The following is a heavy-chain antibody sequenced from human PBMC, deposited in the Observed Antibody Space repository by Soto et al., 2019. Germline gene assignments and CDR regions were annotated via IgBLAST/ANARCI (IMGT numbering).Heavy chain of an antibody. V-gene: IGHV4-39*01. J-gene: IGHJ4*02. Sequence: SETLSLTCTVSGGSISSSSYYWGWIRQPPGKGLEWIGSIYYSGSTYYNPSLKSRVTISVDTSKNQFSLKLSSVTAADTAVYYCASVTRYSGSYYLKSSFDYWGQGTLVTVS. CDR1: GGSISSSSYY. CDR3: ASVTRYSGSYYLKSSFDY. CDR2: IYYSGST. D-gene: IGHD1-26*01.